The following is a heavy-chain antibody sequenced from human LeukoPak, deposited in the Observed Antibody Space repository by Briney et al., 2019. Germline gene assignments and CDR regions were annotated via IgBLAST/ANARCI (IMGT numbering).Heavy chain of an antibody. V-gene: IGHV3-33*01. J-gene: IGHJ3*02. CDR1: GFTFSGSS. CDR2: IWYDGSNK. D-gene: IGHD2/OR15-2a*01. Sequence: GGSLRLSCAAPGFTFSGSSMHWVRQAPGKGLEWVAVIWYDGSNKNYVDSVKGRFTISRDNPKNTLYLQMNSLRAEDTAVYYCTRGKNFRADAFDIWGQGTMVTVSS. CDR3: TRGKNFRADAFDI.